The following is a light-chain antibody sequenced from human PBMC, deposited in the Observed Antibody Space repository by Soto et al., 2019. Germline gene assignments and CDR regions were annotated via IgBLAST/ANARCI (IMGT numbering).Light chain of an antibody. Sequence: QSALTQTPSVSGAPGQTITISCTGTDSNIGAGYDVHWNQHLPGRAPKLLIFGNTHRPSGVPDRFSGSKSGTSASLAITGLQPEDEADYYCQSFDNSLSGFYVFGSGTKLTVL. CDR1: DSNIGAGYD. J-gene: IGLJ1*01. CDR3: QSFDNSLSGFYV. CDR2: GNT. V-gene: IGLV1-40*01.